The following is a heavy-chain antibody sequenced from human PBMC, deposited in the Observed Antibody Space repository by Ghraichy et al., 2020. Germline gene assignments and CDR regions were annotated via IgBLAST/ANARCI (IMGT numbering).Heavy chain of an antibody. CDR3: ARDYDLRSVVVPAAIFYYYYGMDV. D-gene: IGHD2-2*01. J-gene: IGHJ6*02. V-gene: IGHV1-46*01. Sequence: ASVKVSCKASGYTFTSYYMHWVRQAPGQGLEWMGIINPSGGSTSYAQKFQGRVTMTRDTSTSTVYMELSSLRSEDTAGYYCARDYDLRSVVVPAAIFYYYYGMDVWGQGTTVTVSS. CDR2: INPSGGST. CDR1: GYTFTSYY.